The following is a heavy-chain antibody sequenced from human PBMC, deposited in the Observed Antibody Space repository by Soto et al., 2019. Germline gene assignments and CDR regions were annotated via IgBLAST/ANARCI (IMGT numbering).Heavy chain of an antibody. CDR3: ARSRYYDSSGYYSAFYI. CDR2: ISYDGSNK. V-gene: IGHV3-30*04. CDR1: GFTFSSYA. Sequence: GGSLRLSCAASGFTFSSYAMHWVRQAPGKGLEWVAVISYDGSNKYYADSVKGRFTSSRDNSKNTLYLQMNSLRAEDTAVYYCARSRYYDSSGYYSAFYIWGQGTMVTVSS. D-gene: IGHD3-22*01. J-gene: IGHJ3*02.